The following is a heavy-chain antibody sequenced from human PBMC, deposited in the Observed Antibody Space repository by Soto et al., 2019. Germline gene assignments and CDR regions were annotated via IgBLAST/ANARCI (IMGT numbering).Heavy chain of an antibody. D-gene: IGHD3-10*01. CDR3: ARVGPPLTESNYFDY. CDR1: GGSISSGDYY. J-gene: IGHJ4*02. V-gene: IGHV4-30-4*01. CDR2: ISYSGNT. Sequence: QVLLQESGPGLVKPSQTLSLTCSVSGGSISSGDYYWSWIRQSPEKGLEWIGYISYSGNTYYSPSLKSRVMISLDTFKNQFSLKLTSVTAADTAVYFCARVGPPLTESNYFDYWGQGTLVTVSS.